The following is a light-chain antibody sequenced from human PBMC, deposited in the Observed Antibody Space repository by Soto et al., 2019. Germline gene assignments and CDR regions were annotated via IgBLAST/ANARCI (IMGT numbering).Light chain of an antibody. CDR2: KAS. CDR3: QQYNSYWT. CDR1: QSISSW. Sequence: DIQMTQSPSTLAASVGDRVTITCRASQSISSWLAWYQQKPGKAPKLLIYKASSLESGLTSRFSGSGSGTEFTLTISRLQPDDFATYYCQQYNSYWTFGQGPKVEI. J-gene: IGKJ1*01. V-gene: IGKV1-5*03.